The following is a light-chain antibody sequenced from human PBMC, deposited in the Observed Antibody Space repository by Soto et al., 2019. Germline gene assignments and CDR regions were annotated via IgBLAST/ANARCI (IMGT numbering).Light chain of an antibody. V-gene: IGKV1-39*01. CDR1: QSISSY. J-gene: IGKJ1*01. CDR3: QQSYSTHPT. CDR2: AAS. Sequence: DIQMTQSPSSLSASVGDRFTITCRASQSISSYLNWYQQKPGKAPKLLIYAASSLQSGVPSRFSGSGSGTDFTLTISSLQPEDFATYYCQQSYSTHPTFDQGTKVDIK.